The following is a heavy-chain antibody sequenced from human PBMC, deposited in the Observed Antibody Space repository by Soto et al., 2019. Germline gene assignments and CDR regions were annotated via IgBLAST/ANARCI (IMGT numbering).Heavy chain of an antibody. J-gene: IGHJ1*01. Sequence: GASVKVSCKASGYTFTSYGISWVRQAPGQGLEWMGWISAYNGNTNYAQKLQGRVTMTTDTSTSTAYMELRSLRSDDTAVYYCARDRSSGWYWGYFQHWGQGTLVTVSS. D-gene: IGHD6-19*01. CDR1: GYTFTSYG. CDR3: ARDRSSGWYWGYFQH. V-gene: IGHV1-18*01. CDR2: ISAYNGNT.